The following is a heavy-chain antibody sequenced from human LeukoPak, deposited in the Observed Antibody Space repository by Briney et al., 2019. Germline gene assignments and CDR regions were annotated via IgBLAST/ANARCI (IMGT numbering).Heavy chain of an antibody. V-gene: IGHV3-9*03. CDR3: AKDINYDSSGWDAFDI. D-gene: IGHD3-22*01. CDR2: ISWNSGSI. J-gene: IGHJ3*02. Sequence: GGSLRLSCAASGFTFNDYAMHWVRQAPGKGLEWVSGISWNSGSIGYADSVKGRFTISRDNAKNSLYLQMNSLRAEDMALYYCAKDINYDSSGWDAFDIWGQGTMVTVSS. CDR1: GFTFNDYA.